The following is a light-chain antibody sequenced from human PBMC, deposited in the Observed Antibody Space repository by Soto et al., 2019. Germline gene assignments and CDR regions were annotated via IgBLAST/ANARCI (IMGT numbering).Light chain of an antibody. CDR3: CSYTARTTYV. CDR1: SSDVGSYNR. J-gene: IGLJ1*01. CDR2: DVS. Sequence: QSSPAQPDSVSGSRGQSITVACTGTSSDVGSYNRVSWYQQPPGTAPKLIIYDVSNRPLGVPDRFFGSKSGNTASLTISGLQAEDEADYYCCSYTARTTYVFGTGTEV. V-gene: IGLV2-18*02.